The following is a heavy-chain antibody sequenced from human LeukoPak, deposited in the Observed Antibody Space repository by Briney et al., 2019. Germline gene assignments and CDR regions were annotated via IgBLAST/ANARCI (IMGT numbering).Heavy chain of an antibody. D-gene: IGHD3-22*01. CDR2: ISYDGSNK. V-gene: IGHV3-30-3*01. CDR1: GFTFSSYA. J-gene: IGHJ6*02. Sequence: GSLRLSCAASGFTFSSYAMHWVRQAPGKGLEWVAVISYDGSNKYYADSVKGRFTISRDNSKNTLYLQMNSLRAEDTAVYYCARALYYYDSSGYSPLYYYYGMDVWGQGTAVTVSS. CDR3: ARALYYYDSSGYSPLYYYYGMDV.